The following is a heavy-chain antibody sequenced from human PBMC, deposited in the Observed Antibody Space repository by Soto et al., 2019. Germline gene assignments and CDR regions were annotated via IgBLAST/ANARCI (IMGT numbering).Heavy chain of an antibody. J-gene: IGHJ4*02. CDR1: GFSFSSYG. Sequence: QVQLVESGGGVVQPGRSLRLSCAASGFSFSSYGMQWVRQAPGKGLEWVAVISYDGSNKYYADSVKDRFTISRDNSKKTLYLQMNSLRADDTAVYYCVAGQYFFDYCGQGTLVTFS. CDR3: VAGQYFFDY. V-gene: IGHV3-30*03. D-gene: IGHD6-19*01. CDR2: ISYDGSNK.